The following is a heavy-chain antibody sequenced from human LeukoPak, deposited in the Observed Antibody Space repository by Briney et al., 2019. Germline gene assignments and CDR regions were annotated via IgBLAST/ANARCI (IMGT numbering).Heavy chain of an antibody. D-gene: IGHD3/OR15-3a*01. CDR3: ARVGTTWTYYYYMDV. J-gene: IGHJ6*03. V-gene: IGHV1-46*01. CDR1: GYTFTTYY. Sequence: ASVKVSCKASGYTFTTYYIHWVREAPGQGLEWMGIINPSGGSTSYAQNLQGRLTMTRDTSTSTVYMELSSLRSEDTAVYYCARVGTTWTYYYYMDVWGQGTTLTVSS. CDR2: INPSGGST.